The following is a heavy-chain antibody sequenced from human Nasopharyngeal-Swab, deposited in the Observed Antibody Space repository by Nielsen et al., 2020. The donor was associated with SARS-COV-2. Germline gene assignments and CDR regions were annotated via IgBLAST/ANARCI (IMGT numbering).Heavy chain of an antibody. Sequence: GESLKISCAASGFTFSSYWMHWVRQAPGEGLVWVSRMNSDGSRTSYADSVKGRFTISRDNAKNTLYLQMNSLRAEDTAVYYCARGDGYNYPFDYWGQGTLVTVSS. CDR3: ARGDGYNYPFDY. D-gene: IGHD5-24*01. CDR1: GFTFSSYW. CDR2: MNSDGSRT. J-gene: IGHJ4*02. V-gene: IGHV3-74*01.